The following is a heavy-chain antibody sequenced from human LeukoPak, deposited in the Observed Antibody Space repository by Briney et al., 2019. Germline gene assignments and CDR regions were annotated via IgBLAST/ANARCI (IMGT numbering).Heavy chain of an antibody. CDR3: AKTYYYDSSGSHYFDY. J-gene: IGHJ4*02. CDR2: ISGSGGRT. Sequence: PGGSLRLSCAASGFTFSSYAMSWVRQAPGKGLEWVSVISGSGGRTYYADSVKGRFTISRDNSKNTLYLQMNSLGAEDTAVYYCAKTYYYDSSGSHYFDYWGQGTLVTVSS. V-gene: IGHV3-23*01. CDR1: GFTFSSYA. D-gene: IGHD3-22*01.